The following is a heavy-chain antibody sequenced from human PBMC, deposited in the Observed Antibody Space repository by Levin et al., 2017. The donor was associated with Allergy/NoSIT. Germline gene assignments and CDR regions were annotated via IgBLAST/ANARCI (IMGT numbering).Heavy chain of an antibody. Sequence: SSQTLSLTCSVSDVSISRYYWSWIRQPPGRGLEWIAYVYTTGTTNYNTSLKSRVTISLDTSKSQFSLQLTSVTAADTAVYYCARGIYSFGLIDAFDIWGRGTMVTVSS. J-gene: IGHJ3*02. CDR2: VYTTGTT. V-gene: IGHV4-59*01. D-gene: IGHD5-18*01. CDR1: DVSISRYY. CDR3: ARGIYSFGLIDAFDI.